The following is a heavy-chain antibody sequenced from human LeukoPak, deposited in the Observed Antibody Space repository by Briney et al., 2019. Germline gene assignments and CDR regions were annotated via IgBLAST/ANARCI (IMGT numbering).Heavy chain of an antibody. CDR1: GGTFSSYA. CDR3: TVGDSGSYSLFYYYYGMDV. Sequence: SVKVSCTASGGTFSSYAISWVRQAPGQGLEWMGGIIPIFGTANYAQKFQGRVTITADESTSTAYMELSSLRSEDTAVYYCTVGDSGSYSLFYYYYGMDVWGQGTTVTVSS. D-gene: IGHD1-26*01. CDR2: IIPIFGTA. J-gene: IGHJ6*02. V-gene: IGHV1-69*13.